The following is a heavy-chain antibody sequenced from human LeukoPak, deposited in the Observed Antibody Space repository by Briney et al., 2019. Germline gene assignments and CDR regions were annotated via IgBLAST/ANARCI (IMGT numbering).Heavy chain of an antibody. V-gene: IGHV4-31*03. J-gene: IGHJ5*02. Sequence: SQTLSLTCTVSGGSISSGGYYWTWLRQPPGNGLEWIGEINQGGSTNYNPSLTSRITISVDTSKHQFSLKMTSVTAADTAVYYCARLQPRQGWFDPWGQGTLVTVSS. CDR1: GGSISSGGYY. CDR2: INQGGST. CDR3: ARLQPRQGWFDP.